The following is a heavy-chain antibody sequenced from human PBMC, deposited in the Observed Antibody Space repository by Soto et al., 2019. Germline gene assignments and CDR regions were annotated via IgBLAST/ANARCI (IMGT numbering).Heavy chain of an antibody. D-gene: IGHD3-10*01. CDR1: GYTFTSYD. CDR3: ARGIMVRGDYIDY. J-gene: IGHJ4*02. CDR2: MNPNSGNT. Sequence: ASVKVSCKASGYTFTSYDFNWVRQATGQGLEWMGWMNPNSGNTGYAQKFQGRVTMTRNTSISTAYMELSSLRSEDTAVYYCARGIMVRGDYIDYWGQGTLVTVSS. V-gene: IGHV1-8*01.